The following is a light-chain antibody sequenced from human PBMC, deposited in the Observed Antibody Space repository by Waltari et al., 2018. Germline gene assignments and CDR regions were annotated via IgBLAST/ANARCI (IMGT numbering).Light chain of an antibody. CDR3: QQYDGIVVT. CDR1: QTVSTIA. CDR2: STY. Sequence: CRASQTVSTIALSWYQQKPGQAPRVLIYSTYNRATGIPDRFSGSGSGTDFTLTINRLAPEDFAMYYCQQYDGIVVTFGGGTKVEI. J-gene: IGKJ4*01. V-gene: IGKV3-20*01.